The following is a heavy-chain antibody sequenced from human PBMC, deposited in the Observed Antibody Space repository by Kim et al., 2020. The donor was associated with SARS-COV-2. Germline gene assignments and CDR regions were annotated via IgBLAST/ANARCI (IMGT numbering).Heavy chain of an antibody. CDR3: ARERYGWFDP. D-gene: IGHD4-17*01. CDR2: YI. J-gene: IGHJ5*02. V-gene: IGHV3-21*01. Sequence: YICYAESVKGRFTISSDNAKNSLYLQMNSLRAEDTAVYYCARERYGWFDPWGQGTLVTVSS.